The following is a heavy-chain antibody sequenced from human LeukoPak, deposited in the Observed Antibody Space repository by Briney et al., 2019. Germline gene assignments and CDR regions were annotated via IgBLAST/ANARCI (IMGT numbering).Heavy chain of an antibody. Sequence: KSSETLSLTCSVSGGSLSSYYWSWIRQPPGKGLEWIGYIHYSATANYNPSLKSRVTLSVDTSKNQFSLKLSSVTAADTAVYYCARGPPPDFDYWGRGTLVTVSS. CDR1: GGSLSSYY. CDR3: ARGPPPDFDY. J-gene: IGHJ4*02. V-gene: IGHV4-59*12. CDR2: IHYSATA.